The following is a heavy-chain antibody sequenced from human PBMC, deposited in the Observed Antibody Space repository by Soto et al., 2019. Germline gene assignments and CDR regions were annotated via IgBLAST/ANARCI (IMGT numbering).Heavy chain of an antibody. CDR3: ARVSVVVAATRPLFDY. CDR1: GYTFTSYG. D-gene: IGHD2-15*01. V-gene: IGHV1-18*01. Sequence: ASVKVSCKASGYTFTSYGISWVRQAPGQGLEWMGWISAYNGNTNYAQKLQGRVTMTTDTSTSTGYMELRSLRSDDTAVYYCARVSVVVAATRPLFDYWGQGTLVTVSS. J-gene: IGHJ4*02. CDR2: ISAYNGNT.